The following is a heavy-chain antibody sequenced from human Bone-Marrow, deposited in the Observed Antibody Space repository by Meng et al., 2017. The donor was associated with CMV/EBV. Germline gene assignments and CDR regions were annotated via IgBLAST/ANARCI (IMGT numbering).Heavy chain of an antibody. CDR2: ISGSGGST. D-gene: IGHD3-22*01. CDR1: GFTFSSYA. CDR3: AKERDSSGYLSYYY. Sequence: GESLKISCAASGFTFSSYAMSWVRQAPGKGLEWVSAISGSGGSTYYADSVKGRFTISRDNSKNTLYLQMNSLRAEDTAVYYCAKERDSSGYLSYYYWGQGTLVTVSS. J-gene: IGHJ4*02. V-gene: IGHV3-23*01.